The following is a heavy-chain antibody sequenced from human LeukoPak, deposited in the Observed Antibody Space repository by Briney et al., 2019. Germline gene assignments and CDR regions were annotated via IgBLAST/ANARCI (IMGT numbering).Heavy chain of an antibody. D-gene: IGHD3-3*02. CDR2: VSDSGNT. CDR3: TSNGHFCLDS. Sequence: PSETLSLTCSVSGGSVSTYWSWVRPPTGKGLEWIGEVSDSGNTKYNPSLDSRVSISIDKSKNQLSLRLTSLSAADTAIYYCTSNGHFCLDSWGQGTLVTVSS. V-gene: IGHV4-4*02. J-gene: IGHJ4*02. CDR1: GGSVSTY.